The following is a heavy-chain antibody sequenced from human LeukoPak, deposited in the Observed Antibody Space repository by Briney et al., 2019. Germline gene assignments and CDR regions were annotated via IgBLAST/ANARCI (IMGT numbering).Heavy chain of an antibody. CDR2: IYPGDSVT. V-gene: IGHV5-51*01. J-gene: IGHJ4*02. Sequence: GESLKIACKGSGYIFTSYWIGWVRQMPGKGLEWMGIIYPGDSVTRYSPSFQGQVTISADKSISTAYLQWSSLKASDTAMYYCARMAGHLLTAGSYFDYWGQGTLVTVSS. CDR3: ARMAGHLLTAGSYFDY. CDR1: GYIFTSYW. D-gene: IGHD6-13*01.